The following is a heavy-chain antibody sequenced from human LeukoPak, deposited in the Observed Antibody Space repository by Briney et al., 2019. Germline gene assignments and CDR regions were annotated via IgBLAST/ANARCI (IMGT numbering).Heavy chain of an antibody. Sequence: PGGSLRLSCAASGFTFSSYGMHWVRQAPGKGLEWVAVISYDGSNKYYADSVKGRFTISRDNSKNVAYLQMNSLTTEDTAVYYCTRVPIRTVTLVIVVRGHDVFDIWGQGTMVTVSS. J-gene: IGHJ3*02. CDR1: GFTFSSYG. V-gene: IGHV3-30*03. D-gene: IGHD3-22*01. CDR2: ISYDGSNK. CDR3: TRVPIRTVTLVIVVRGHDVFDI.